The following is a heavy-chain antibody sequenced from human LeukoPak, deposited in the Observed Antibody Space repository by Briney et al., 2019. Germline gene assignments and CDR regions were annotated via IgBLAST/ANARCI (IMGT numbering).Heavy chain of an antibody. V-gene: IGHV1-3*01. CDR2: VNAGTGYT. J-gene: IGHJ5*02. D-gene: IGHD1-1*01. CDR3: ARELTSGTSGNYFDP. CDR1: GYTFTRYA. Sequence: ASVKVSCKASGYTFTRYAMQWVSQAPGQGLEWMGYVNAGTGYTKYSQKFQGRVTITRDTSANTAYMDLSSLRSEDTAVYYCARELTSGTSGNYFDPWGQGTLVTVSS.